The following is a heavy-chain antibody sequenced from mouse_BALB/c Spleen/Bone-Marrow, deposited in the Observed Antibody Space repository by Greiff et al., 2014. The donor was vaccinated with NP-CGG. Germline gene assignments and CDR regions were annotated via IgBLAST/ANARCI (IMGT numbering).Heavy chain of an antibody. V-gene: IGHV1S132*01. CDR2: IYPGTGTT. D-gene: IGHD2-10*02. CDR1: GYIFTSYW. J-gene: IGHJ4*01. Sequence: LVESGAELVRPGASVKLSCTTSGYIFTSYWIPWVKQRSGQGLEWIARIYPGTGTTFYNEKFKGKATLTADQSSSTAYLQLSSLKSEDSAVYFCAREYGNYNYALDYWGQGTSVTVSS. CDR3: AREYGNYNYALDY.